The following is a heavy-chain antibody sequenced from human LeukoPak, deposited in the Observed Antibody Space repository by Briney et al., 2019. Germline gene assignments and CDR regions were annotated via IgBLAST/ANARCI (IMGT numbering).Heavy chain of an antibody. D-gene: IGHD3-9*01. CDR2: IYTSGST. Sequence: SETLSLTCTVSGGSISSYYWSWIRQPAGKGLEWIGRIYTSGSTNYNPSLKSRVTMSVDTSKNQFSLKLSSVTAADTAVYYCARWGLDWLLSAYYYYYYMDVWGKGTTVTISS. CDR3: ARWGLDWLLSAYYYYYYMDV. CDR1: GGSISSYY. J-gene: IGHJ6*03. V-gene: IGHV4-4*07.